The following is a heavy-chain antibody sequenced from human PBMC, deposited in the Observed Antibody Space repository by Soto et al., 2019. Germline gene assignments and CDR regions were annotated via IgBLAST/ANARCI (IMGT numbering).Heavy chain of an antibody. D-gene: IGHD2-21*02. CDR3: AQGRVVTAIDY. Sequence: EVQLLESGGGLVQPRGSLRLSCVASGFTFSSYGMTWVRQAPGKGLEWVSSISGSAVSTYYADSVKGRFTISRDNSKNTLSLKMNSLRADDTAVYYCAQGRVVTAIDYWGQGTLVTVSS. CDR1: GFTFSSYG. V-gene: IGHV3-23*01. J-gene: IGHJ4*02. CDR2: ISGSAVST.